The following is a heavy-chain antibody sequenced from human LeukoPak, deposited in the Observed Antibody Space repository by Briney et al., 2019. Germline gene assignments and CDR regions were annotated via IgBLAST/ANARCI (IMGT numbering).Heavy chain of an antibody. CDR2: ISNDGYNK. CDR3: ARDPRGTRSDYFDY. CDR1: GFTFRNYA. Sequence: GGSLRLSCAASGFTFRNYAMHWVRQAPGKGLEWVALISNDGYNKYYADSVKGRFSISRDNSKNTLYVQLNSLRTGDTAVYFCARDPRGTRSDYFDYWGQGTLVTVSS. V-gene: IGHV3-30*04. J-gene: IGHJ4*02. D-gene: IGHD1-26*01.